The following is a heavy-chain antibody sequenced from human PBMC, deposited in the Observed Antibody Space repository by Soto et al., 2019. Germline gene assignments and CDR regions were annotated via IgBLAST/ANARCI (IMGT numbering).Heavy chain of an antibody. Sequence: EVQLVESGGGLVQPGGSLRLSCAASGFTFSDHYMDWVRQAPGKGLEWVGRTRNKANSYTTEYAASVKGRFTISRGDSKNSLYLQMNSLRTEDTAVYYCARENGDYYYYYGMDVWGQGTTVTVSS. J-gene: IGHJ6*02. CDR3: ARENGDYYYYYGMDV. CDR1: GFTFSDHY. V-gene: IGHV3-72*01. D-gene: IGHD4-17*01. CDR2: TRNKANSYTT.